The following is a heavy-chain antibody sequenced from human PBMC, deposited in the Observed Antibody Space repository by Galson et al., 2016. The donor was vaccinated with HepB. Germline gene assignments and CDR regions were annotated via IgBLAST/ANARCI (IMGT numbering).Heavy chain of an antibody. V-gene: IGHV4-30-4*01. Sequence: TLSLTCTVSGGSISDGDYYWTWIRQSPGKGLEWIAYIYYTGKAYYNPSLQSRVSISIDTSKSQFSLRLSSVTAADTAVYYCARTMTRGVSPIDYWDQGILVTVSS. J-gene: IGHJ4*02. CDR1: GGSISDGDYY. CDR3: ARTMTRGVSPIDY. D-gene: IGHD3-10*01. CDR2: IYYTGKA.